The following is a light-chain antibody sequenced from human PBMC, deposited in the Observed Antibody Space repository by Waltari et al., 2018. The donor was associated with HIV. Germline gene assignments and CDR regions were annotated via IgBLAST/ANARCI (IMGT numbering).Light chain of an antibody. CDR1: SSDVGDYNL. V-gene: IGLV2-23*02. Sequence: QSALTQPASVSGSPGQSITISCTGTSSDVGDYNLVSWYQQHPGTAPKLMIYEVSKRPSGVSNRFSGSKSGNTASLTISGLQAEDEADYYCCAYAGSTTYVIFGGGTKLTVL. CDR2: EVS. CDR3: CAYAGSTTYVI. J-gene: IGLJ2*01.